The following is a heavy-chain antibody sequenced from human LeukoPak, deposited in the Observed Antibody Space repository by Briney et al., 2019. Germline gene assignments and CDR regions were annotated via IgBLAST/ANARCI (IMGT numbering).Heavy chain of an antibody. CDR3: ARDSGYSSGWYVAHYYYYYMDV. V-gene: IGHV4-34*01. D-gene: IGHD6-19*01. J-gene: IGHJ6*03. CDR1: GGSFSGYY. Sequence: SETLSLTCAVYGGSFSGYYWSWIRQPPGKGLEWIGEINHSGSTNYNPSLKSRVTISVDKSKNQFSPKLSSVTAADTAVYYCARDSGYSSGWYVAHYYYYYMDVWGKGTTVTVSS. CDR2: INHSGST.